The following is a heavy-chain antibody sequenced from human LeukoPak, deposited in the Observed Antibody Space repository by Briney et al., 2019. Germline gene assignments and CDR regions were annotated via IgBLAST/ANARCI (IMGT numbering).Heavy chain of an antibody. Sequence: GGSWRLSCAASGFTFSSYWMSWVGQVPGKGLEWVANMNKDGSERYYVDSVKGRFTISRDNAKNSLYLQMNSLRAEDTAVYYCARGGVYSRYFYDFWGQGTLVTVSS. CDR2: MNKDGSER. CDR1: GFTFSSYW. V-gene: IGHV3-7*05. CDR3: ARGGVYSRYFYDF. D-gene: IGHD6-13*01. J-gene: IGHJ4*02.